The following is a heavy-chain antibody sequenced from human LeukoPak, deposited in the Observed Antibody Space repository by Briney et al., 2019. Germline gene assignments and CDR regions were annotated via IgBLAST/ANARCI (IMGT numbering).Heavy chain of an antibody. CDR3: ARQTYYYDSSGYYFFDY. V-gene: IGHV4-59*01. Sequence: SGTLSLTCTVSGGSISSYYWSWIRQPPGKGLEWIGYIYYSGSTNYNPSLKSRVTISVDTSKNQFSLKLSSVTAADTAVYYCARQTYYYDSSGYYFFDYWGQGTLVTVSS. CDR1: GGSISSYY. J-gene: IGHJ4*02. D-gene: IGHD3-22*01. CDR2: IYYSGST.